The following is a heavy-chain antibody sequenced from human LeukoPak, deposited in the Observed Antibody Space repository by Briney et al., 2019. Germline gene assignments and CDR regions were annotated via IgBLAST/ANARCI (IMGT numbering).Heavy chain of an antibody. J-gene: IGHJ4*02. Sequence: GASVEVSCKASGYTFTSYGISWVRQAPGQGLEWMGWISAYNGNTNYAQKLQGRVTMTTDTSTSTAYMELRSLRSDDTAVYYCARVRGGSSSWYYFDYWGQGTLVTVSS. CDR2: ISAYNGNT. D-gene: IGHD6-13*01. CDR1: GYTFTSYG. V-gene: IGHV1-18*01. CDR3: ARVRGGSSSWYYFDY.